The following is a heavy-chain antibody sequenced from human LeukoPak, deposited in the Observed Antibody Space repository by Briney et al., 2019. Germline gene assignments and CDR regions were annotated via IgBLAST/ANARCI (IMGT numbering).Heavy chain of an antibody. J-gene: IGHJ4*02. CDR3: AREGHYDSSGCSVYDY. CDR2: IYYSGST. D-gene: IGHD3-22*01. CDR1: GGSISSYY. V-gene: IGHV4-59*01. Sequence: PSETLSLTCTVSGGSISSYYWSWIRQPPGKGLEWIGYIYYSGSTNYNPSLKRRVTISVDTSKNQFSLKLSSVTAADTAVYYCAREGHYDSSGCSVYDYWGQGTLVTVSS.